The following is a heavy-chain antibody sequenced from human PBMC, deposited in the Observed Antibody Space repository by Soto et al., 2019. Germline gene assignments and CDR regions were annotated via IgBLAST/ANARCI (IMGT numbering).Heavy chain of an antibody. D-gene: IGHD3-3*01. J-gene: IGHJ6*02. V-gene: IGHV1-18*01. Sequence: DSVKVSCTASGYRYTSNGISWVRQAPGQGLEWMGWISGYKGNTNYAQKLQGRVTMTTDPSTSTAYMELRSLRSDDTAVYYCARDLWGDRSVQYFYCTHAGGQGATLTGSS. CDR2: ISGYKGNT. CDR3: ARDLWGDRSVQYFYCTHA. CDR1: GYRYTSNG.